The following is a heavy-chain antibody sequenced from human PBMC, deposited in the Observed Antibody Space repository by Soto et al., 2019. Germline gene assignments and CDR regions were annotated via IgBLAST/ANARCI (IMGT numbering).Heavy chain of an antibody. Sequence: ASVKVSCKASGYTFTSYAMHWVRQAPGQRLEWMGWINAGNGNTKYSQKFQGRVTITRDTYASTAYMELSSLRSEDKAVYYCASAHRVILDYYGMDVWGQVTTVTVS. V-gene: IGHV1-3*01. CDR3: ASAHRVILDYYGMDV. D-gene: IGHD2-21*01. CDR1: GYTFTSYA. J-gene: IGHJ6*02. CDR2: INAGNGNT.